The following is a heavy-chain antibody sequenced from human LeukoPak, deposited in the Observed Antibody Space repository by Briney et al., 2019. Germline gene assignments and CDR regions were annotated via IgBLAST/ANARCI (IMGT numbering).Heavy chain of an antibody. J-gene: IGHJ6*02. CDR3: ARAQSSGSDYYYYYGMDV. CDR1: GFTFSSYG. CDR2: IWYDGSNK. D-gene: IGHD3-10*01. Sequence: GGSLRLSCAASGFTFSSYGMHWVRQAPGKGLEWVAVIWYDGSNKYYADSVKGRFTIYRDNSKNTLYLQMNSLRAEDTAVYYCARAQSSGSDYYYYYGMDVWGQGTTVTVSS. V-gene: IGHV3-33*01.